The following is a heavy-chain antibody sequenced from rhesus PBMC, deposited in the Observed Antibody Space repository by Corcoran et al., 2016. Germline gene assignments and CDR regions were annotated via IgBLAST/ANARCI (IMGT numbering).Heavy chain of an antibody. CDR1: GGSINDHY. CDR2: LWCRGGST. J-gene: IGHJ5-2*02. CDR3: ARKGWEYNKSLDV. D-gene: IGHD1-44*01. V-gene: IGHV4-165*02. Sequence: QVQLQESGPGLVKPSETLSLTCIVSGGSINDHYWNWSSQSPEKGQEWIGYLWCRGGSTQHNLSVKRRVTLSTDTSKNQFSLGWSSVTAAETAVYYCARKGWEYNKSLDVWGRGVLVTVSS.